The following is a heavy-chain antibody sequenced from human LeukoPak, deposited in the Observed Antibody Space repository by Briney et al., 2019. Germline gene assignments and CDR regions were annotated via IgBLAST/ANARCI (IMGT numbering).Heavy chain of an antibody. CDR2: MNPNRGNT. J-gene: IGHJ4*02. V-gene: IGHV1-8*01. D-gene: IGHD3-22*01. Sequence: ASVKVSCKASGYTFTSYDINWVRQATGQGLEWVGWMNPNRGNTGYAQKFQGRVTMTRNTSISTAYMELSSLRSEDTAVYYCAKDLSGPFYYYDSSGYSVYWGQGTLVTVSS. CDR3: AKDLSGPFYYYDSSGYSVY. CDR1: GYTFTSYD.